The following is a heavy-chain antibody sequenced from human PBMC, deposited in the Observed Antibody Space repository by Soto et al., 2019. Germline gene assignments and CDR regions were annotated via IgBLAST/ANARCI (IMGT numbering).Heavy chain of an antibody. D-gene: IGHD1-26*01. V-gene: IGHV3-48*01. Sequence: EVQLVESGGGLVQPGGSLRLSCVASGFDFNSYSMNWVRQAPGKGLEGISYINSGSTSVFYADSVKGRFTISRDNAKNSLYLQMNSLRAEDTAVYYCTSSASPDAYWGQGTLVTVSS. CDR3: TSSASPDAY. CDR1: GFDFNSYS. CDR2: INSGSTSV. J-gene: IGHJ4*02.